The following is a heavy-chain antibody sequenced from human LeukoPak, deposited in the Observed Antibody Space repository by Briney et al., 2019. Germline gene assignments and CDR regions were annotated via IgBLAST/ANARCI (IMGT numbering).Heavy chain of an antibody. Sequence: PGGSLRLSCAASGFTFSSYAMTWVRQAPGKGLEWVSAISGSGGNTYYTDSVKGRFTVSRDNSKNTLYLEMSSLRAEDTAVYYCAKGQYSGSSRWFDPWGQGTLVTVSP. CDR3: AKGQYSGSSRWFDP. D-gene: IGHD6-6*01. V-gene: IGHV3-23*01. CDR2: ISGSGGNT. CDR1: GFTFSSYA. J-gene: IGHJ5*02.